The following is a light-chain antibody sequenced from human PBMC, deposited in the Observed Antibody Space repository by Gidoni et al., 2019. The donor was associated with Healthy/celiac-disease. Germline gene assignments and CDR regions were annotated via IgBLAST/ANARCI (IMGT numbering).Light chain of an antibody. V-gene: IGKV3-11*01. CDR3: QQRSNWPPKFT. CDR1: QSVSSY. CDR2: DAS. Sequence: IVLTQSPATLSLSPGERATLSCRASQSVSSYLAWYQQKPGQAPRLLIYDASNRATGIPARFSGSGSGTDFTLTSSSLEPEDFAVYYCQQRSNWPPKFTFGPGTKVDIK. J-gene: IGKJ3*01.